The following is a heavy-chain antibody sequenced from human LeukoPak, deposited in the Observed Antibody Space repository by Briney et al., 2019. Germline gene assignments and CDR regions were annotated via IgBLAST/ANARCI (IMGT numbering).Heavy chain of an antibody. D-gene: IGHD2-2*02. CDR1: GFTVSSNY. J-gene: IGHJ4*02. Sequence: PGGSLRLSCAASGFTVSSNYMSWVRQAPGKGLEWVAFIRSDGSNEYYADSVKGRFTISRDESKNTLDLQMNSLRAEDTALYYCAKSANDYCSGTSCYKFDYWGQGTLVAVSS. CDR3: AKSANDYCSGTSCYKFDY. V-gene: IGHV3-30*02. CDR2: IRSDGSNE.